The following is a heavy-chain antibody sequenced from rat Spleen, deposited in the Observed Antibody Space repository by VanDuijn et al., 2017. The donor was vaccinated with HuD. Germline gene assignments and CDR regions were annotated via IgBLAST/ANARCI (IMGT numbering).Heavy chain of an antibody. CDR2: ISSGGIT. J-gene: IGHJ3*01. Sequence: QVQLKESGPGLVQPSQTLSLTCTVSGFSLNSNGVSWVRQPPGKGLEWIAAISSGGITYYNSALKSRLSISRDTSKSQVFLEMNSLQTEDTAIYFCNRDEYRNNWGFAYWGQGTLVTVS. V-gene: IGHV2S12*01. CDR1: GFSLNSNG. D-gene: IGHD1-5*01. CDR3: NRDEYRNNWGFAY.